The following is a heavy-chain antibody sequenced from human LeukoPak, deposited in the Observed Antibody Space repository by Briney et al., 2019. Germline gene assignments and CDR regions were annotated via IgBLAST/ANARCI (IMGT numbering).Heavy chain of an antibody. CDR2: IIPIFGTA. D-gene: IGHD3-22*01. CDR3: AKDSSGYYQD. V-gene: IGHV1-69*05. CDR1: GGTFSSYA. Sequence: SVKVSCKASGGTFSSYAISWVRQAPGQGLEWMGGIIPIFGTANYAQKLQGRVTMTTDTSTSTAYMELRSLRSDDTAVYYCAKDSSGYYQDWGQGTLVTVSS. J-gene: IGHJ4*02.